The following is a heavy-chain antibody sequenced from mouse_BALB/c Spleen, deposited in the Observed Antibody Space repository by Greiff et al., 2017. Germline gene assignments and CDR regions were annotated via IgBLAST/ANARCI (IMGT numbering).Heavy chain of an antibody. Sequence: EVNVVESGGGLVKPGGSLKLSCAASGFTFSSYAMSWVRQSPEKRLEWVAEISSGGSYTYYPDTVTGRFTISRDNAKNTLYLEMSSLRSEDTAMYYCARNDYDPYWYFDVWGAGTTVTVSS. D-gene: IGHD2-4*01. V-gene: IGHV5-9-4*01. J-gene: IGHJ1*01. CDR1: GFTFSSYA. CDR2: ISSGGSYT. CDR3: ARNDYDPYWYFDV.